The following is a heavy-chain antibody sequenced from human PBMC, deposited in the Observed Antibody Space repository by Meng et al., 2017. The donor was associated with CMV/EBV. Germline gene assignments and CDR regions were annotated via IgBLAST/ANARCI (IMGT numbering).Heavy chain of an antibody. CDR1: GYTFTRFH. J-gene: IGHJ4*02. CDR3: ARDYGDYVFAY. CDR2: IIPSSGST. Sequence: ASVKVSCKTSGYTFTRFHMHWVRQAPGQGLEWMGKIIPSSGSTTYAPRFQGRVTMTRDTSTSTVYMELNSLRSEDTAVYSCARDYGDYVFAYWGQGTLVTVSS. D-gene: IGHD4-17*01. V-gene: IGHV1-46*01.